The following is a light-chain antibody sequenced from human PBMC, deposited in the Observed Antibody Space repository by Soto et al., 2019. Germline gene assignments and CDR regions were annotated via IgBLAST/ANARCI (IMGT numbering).Light chain of an antibody. CDR2: DAS. Sequence: IVLIQSHATLSLSPGERATLSCRASQSVSSYLAWYQQKPGQAPRLLIYDASNRATGIPARFSGSGSGTDFTLTISSLEPEDFAVYYCQQRSNWPLITFGQGTRLEIK. V-gene: IGKV3-11*01. CDR3: QQRSNWPLIT. CDR1: QSVSSY. J-gene: IGKJ5*01.